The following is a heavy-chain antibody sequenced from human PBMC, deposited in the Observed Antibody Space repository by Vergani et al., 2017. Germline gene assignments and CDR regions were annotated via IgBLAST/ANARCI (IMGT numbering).Heavy chain of an antibody. CDR2: MNPNSGNT. V-gene: IGHV1-8*02. J-gene: IGHJ1*01. CDR1: GGTFSSYT. D-gene: IGHD4-17*01. Sequence: QVQLVQSGAEVKKPGSSVKVSCKASGGTFSSYTISWVRQAPGQGLEWMGWMNPNSGNTGYAQKFQGRVTMTRNTSISTAYMELSSLRSEDTAVYYCARGVRDYGDQYEYFQHWGQGTLVTVSS. CDR3: ARGVRDYGDQYEYFQH.